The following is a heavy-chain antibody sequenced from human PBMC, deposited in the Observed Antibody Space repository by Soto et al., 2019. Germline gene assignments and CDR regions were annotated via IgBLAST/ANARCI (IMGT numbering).Heavy chain of an antibody. CDR1: GGSISSGDYY. CDR2: IYYSGST. Sequence: QVQLQESGPGLVKPSQTLSLTCTVSGGSISSGDYYWSWIRQPPGKGLEWIGYIYYSGSTYYNPSLKSRVTISVDTSKNQFSLKLSSVTAADTAVYYCARQGDEYGDYVSWFDPWGQGTLVTVSS. D-gene: IGHD4-17*01. CDR3: ARQGDEYGDYVSWFDP. V-gene: IGHV4-30-4*01. J-gene: IGHJ5*02.